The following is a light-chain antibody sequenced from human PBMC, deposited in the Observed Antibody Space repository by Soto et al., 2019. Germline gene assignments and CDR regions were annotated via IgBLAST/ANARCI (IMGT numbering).Light chain of an antibody. J-gene: IGLJ2*01. CDR2: EVS. V-gene: IGLV2-14*01. Sequence: QSALTQPASVSGSPGQSITISCTGTSSDVGGYNYVSWYQQHPGKAHKLMIYEVSKRPSGVSNRFSGSKSGNTASLTISGLQAEDEADYYCSSYTSSSTVVFGGGTKLTV. CDR1: SSDVGGYNY. CDR3: SSYTSSSTVV.